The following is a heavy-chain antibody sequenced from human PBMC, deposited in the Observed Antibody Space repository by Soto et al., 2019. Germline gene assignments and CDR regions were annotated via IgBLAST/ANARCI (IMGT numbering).Heavy chain of an antibody. CDR1: GGSISSGDYY. J-gene: IGHJ2*01. V-gene: IGHV4-30-4*01. CDR2: IYYSGST. CDR3: ARLRVGYCSSTSCPPDWYFDL. D-gene: IGHD2-2*01. Sequence: QVQLQESGPGLVKPSQTLSLTCTVSGGSISSGDYYWSWIRQPPGKGLEWIGYIYYSGSTYYNPSLRSRVTISVDTSKNQFSLKLSSVTAADTAVYYCARLRVGYCSSTSCPPDWYFDLWGRGTLVTVSS.